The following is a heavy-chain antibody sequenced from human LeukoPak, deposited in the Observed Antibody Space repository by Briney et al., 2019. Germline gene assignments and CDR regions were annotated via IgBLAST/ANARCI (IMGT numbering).Heavy chain of an antibody. V-gene: IGHV3-66*01. Sequence: GGSLRLSCAASEFSVGSNYMTWVRQAPGKGLEWVSLIYSGGSTYYADSVKGRFTISRDNSKNTLYLQMNSLRAEDTAVYYCARGRRSSWGVIDYWGQGTLVTVSS. CDR3: ARGRRSSWGVIDY. CDR2: IYSGGST. J-gene: IGHJ4*02. CDR1: EFSVGSNY. D-gene: IGHD6-13*01.